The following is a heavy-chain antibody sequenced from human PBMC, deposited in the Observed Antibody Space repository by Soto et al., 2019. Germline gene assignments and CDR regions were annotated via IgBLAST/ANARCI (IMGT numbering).Heavy chain of an antibody. J-gene: IGHJ6*03. V-gene: IGHV1-69*02. CDR2: IIPILGIA. CDR3: ASQNGHGEGYYMDV. Sequence: SVKVSCKASGGTFSSYTISWVRQSPGQGLEWMGRIIPILGIANYAQKFQGRVTITADKYTSSAYMELSSLTSEDTAVYYCASQNGHGEGYYMDVWGKATTVTVSS. CDR1: GGTFSSYT. D-gene: IGHD2-8*01.